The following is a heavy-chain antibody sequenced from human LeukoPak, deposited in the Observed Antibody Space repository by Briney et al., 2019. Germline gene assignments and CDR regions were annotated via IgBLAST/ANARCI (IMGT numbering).Heavy chain of an antibody. CDR3: AKDDVRYYYGPGILGNLDY. D-gene: IGHD3-10*01. J-gene: IGHJ4*02. Sequence: GGSLRLSCAASGFTFSSYAMSWVRQAPGKGLEWVSAISGSGGSTYYADSVKGRFTISRDNSKNTLYLQMNSLRAEDTAVYYCAKDDVRYYYGPGILGNLDYWGQGTLVTVSS. V-gene: IGHV3-23*01. CDR2: ISGSGGST. CDR1: GFTFSSYA.